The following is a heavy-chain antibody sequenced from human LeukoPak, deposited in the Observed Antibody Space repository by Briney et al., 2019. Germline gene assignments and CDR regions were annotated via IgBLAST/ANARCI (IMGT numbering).Heavy chain of an antibody. CDR3: TRGNLAAGGAFDI. CDR1: GFTFSSSW. Sequence: GGSLRLSCAGSGFTFSSSWIHWVRHDPGKGLVWVSRIHREESSISYAGSVKGRFTISRDNAKNTLYLQMNSLRAEDTAVYYCTRGNLAAGGAFDIWGQGTVVTVSS. V-gene: IGHV3-74*01. J-gene: IGHJ3*02. D-gene: IGHD6-13*01. CDR2: IHREESSI.